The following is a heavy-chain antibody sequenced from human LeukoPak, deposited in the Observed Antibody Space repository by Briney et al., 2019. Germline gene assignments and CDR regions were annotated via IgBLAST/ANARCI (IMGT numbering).Heavy chain of an antibody. CDR2: IKQDGNEK. V-gene: IGHV3-7*04. CDR1: GFTFSSYA. CDR3: ARAMDV. Sequence: GGSLRLSCAASGFTFSSYAMSWVRQAPGKGLEWVANIKQDGNEKYYVGSVKGRFTISRDNAKNSVYLQMNSLRAEDTAVYYCARAMDVWGQGTTVTVSS. J-gene: IGHJ6*02.